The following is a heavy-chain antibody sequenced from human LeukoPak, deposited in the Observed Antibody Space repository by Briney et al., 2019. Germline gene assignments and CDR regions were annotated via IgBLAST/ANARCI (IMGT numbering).Heavy chain of an antibody. V-gene: IGHV1-2*02. J-gene: IGHJ4*02. CDR2: INPNSGGT. Sequence: ASVKVSCKASGYTFTGYYMHWVRQAPGQGLEWMGWINPNSGGTNYAQKFQGRVTMTRDTSINTAYMELSRLRSDDTAVYYCASHGIAVAGRFFDYWGQGTLVTVSS. D-gene: IGHD6-19*01. CDR3: ASHGIAVAGRFFDY. CDR1: GYTFTGYY.